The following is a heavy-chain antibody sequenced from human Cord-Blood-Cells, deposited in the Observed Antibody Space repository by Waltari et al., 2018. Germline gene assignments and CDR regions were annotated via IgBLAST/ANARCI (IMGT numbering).Heavy chain of an antibody. D-gene: IGHD6-13*01. CDR3: ARSPKGRGGAAAY. Sequence: EVQLVESGGGLIQPGGSLRLSGAASGFTVSRNYMRWVRQAPGKGLEWVSVIDSGGITCHADSVKGRFTISRDNSKNTLYLQMNSLRAEDPAVYYCARSPKGRGGAAAYWGQGTLVTVSS. CDR1: GFTVSRNY. CDR2: IDSGGIT. V-gene: IGHV3-53*01. J-gene: IGHJ4*02.